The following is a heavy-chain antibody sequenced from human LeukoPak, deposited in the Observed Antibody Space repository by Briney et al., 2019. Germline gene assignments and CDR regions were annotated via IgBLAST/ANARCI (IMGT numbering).Heavy chain of an antibody. CDR2: ISGSGSSGGST. CDR3: AKGSHYCTSTSCYPTRPLFDY. D-gene: IGHD2-2*01. V-gene: IGHV3-23*01. J-gene: IGHJ4*02. Sequence: PGGSLRLSCAASGFTFSSYAVGCVRQAPGKGLEWVSGISGSGSSGGSTYYADAVKGRFTISRDNANNTVYLQMNSLSAEDTAVYFCAKGSHYCTSTSCYPTRPLFDYWGQGTLVTVSS. CDR1: GFTFSSYA.